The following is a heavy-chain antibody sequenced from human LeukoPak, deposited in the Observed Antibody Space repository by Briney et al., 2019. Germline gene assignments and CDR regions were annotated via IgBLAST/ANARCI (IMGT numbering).Heavy chain of an antibody. Sequence: SETLSLTCTVAGGSISTYYWSCIRQPPGKGLEWIGYIYYSGSTNYNPSLKSRVTISVDTSKNQFSLKLGSVTAADTAVYYCTRMIGSRSYKYYYYLDVWGKGTTVTVSS. CDR3: TRMIGSRSYKYYYYLDV. J-gene: IGHJ6*03. CDR1: GGSISTYY. V-gene: IGHV4-59*08. D-gene: IGHD2-21*01. CDR2: IYYSGST.